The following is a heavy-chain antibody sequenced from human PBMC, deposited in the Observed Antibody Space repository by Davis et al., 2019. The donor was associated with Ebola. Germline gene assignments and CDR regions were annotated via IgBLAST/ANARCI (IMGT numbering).Heavy chain of an antibody. CDR3: ARGGGVNDILTGYWPGYYYGMDV. CDR1: GYTFTSYY. V-gene: IGHV1-46*01. D-gene: IGHD3-9*01. CDR2: INPSGGST. J-gene: IGHJ6*02. Sequence: ASVKVSCKASGYTFTSYYMHWVRQAPGQGLEWMGIINPSGGSTSYAQKFQGRVTMTRDTSTSTVYMELSSLRSEDTAVYYCARGGGVNDILTGYWPGYYYGMDVWGQGTTVTVSS.